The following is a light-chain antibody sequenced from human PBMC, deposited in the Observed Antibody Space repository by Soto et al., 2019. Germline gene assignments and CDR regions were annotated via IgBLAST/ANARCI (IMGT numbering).Light chain of an antibody. CDR1: PSVSSNF. J-gene: IGKJ4*01. CDR2: GAS. V-gene: IGKV3-20*01. Sequence: EIVLTQSPSTLSLSPGERATLSCRASPSVSSNFLAWYQQKPGQAPRLLLYGASNRATGIPDRFSGRVSGTELTLTISRLEPEVFAVYYCQQYDSSPLTFGGGTKVEIK. CDR3: QQYDSSPLT.